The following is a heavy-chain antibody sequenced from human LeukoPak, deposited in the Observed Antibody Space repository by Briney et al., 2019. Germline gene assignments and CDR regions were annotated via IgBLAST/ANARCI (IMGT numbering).Heavy chain of an antibody. CDR2: IIPILGTA. Sequence: ASVTLSFTAAAGTFSIYANSWVRQPPGQGHEWMGGIIPILGTARYAQKFQGRVTITADKSTSTAYMGLSSLRSEDTAVYYCARARIAAAGSFDYWGQGTLVTVSS. CDR3: ARARIAAAGSFDY. V-gene: IGHV1-69*06. CDR1: AGTFSIYA. D-gene: IGHD6-13*01. J-gene: IGHJ4*02.